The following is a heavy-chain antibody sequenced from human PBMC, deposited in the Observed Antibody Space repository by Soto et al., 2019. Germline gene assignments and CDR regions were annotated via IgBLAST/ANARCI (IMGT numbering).Heavy chain of an antibody. J-gene: IGHJ4*02. CDR1: GGTFSSYA. V-gene: IGHV1-69*01. D-gene: IGHD6-13*01. CDR2: IIPIFGTA. Sequence: KVSCKASGGTFSSYAISWVRQAPGQGLEWMGGIIPIFGTANYAQKFQGRVTITADESTSTAYMELSSLRSEDTAVYYCARTLAAAATGVDYWGQGTLVTVPS. CDR3: ARTLAAAATGVDY.